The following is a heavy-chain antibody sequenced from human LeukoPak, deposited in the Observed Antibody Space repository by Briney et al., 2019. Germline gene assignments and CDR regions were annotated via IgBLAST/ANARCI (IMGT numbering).Heavy chain of an antibody. CDR2: IYYSGST. CDR1: GGSISSSSYY. J-gene: IGHJ5*02. CDR3: ARHYYDSSGYQGANWFDP. V-gene: IGHV4-39*01. D-gene: IGHD3-22*01. Sequence: PSETLSLTCAVSGGSISSSSYYWGWIRQPPGKGLEWIGSIYYSGSTYYNPSLKSRVTISVDTSKNQFSLKLSSVTAADTAVYYCARHYYDSSGYQGANWFDPWGQGTLVTVSS.